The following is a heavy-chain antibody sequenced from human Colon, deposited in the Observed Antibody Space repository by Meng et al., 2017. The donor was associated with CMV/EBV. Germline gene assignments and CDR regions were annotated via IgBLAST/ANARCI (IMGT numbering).Heavy chain of an antibody. CDR3: TTAYYYYDSSGYFRDFDY. Sequence: GESLKISCAASGFTFSNAWMSWVRQAPGKGLEWVGRIKSKTDGGTTDYAAPVKGRFTISRDDSKNTLYLQMNSLKTEDTAVYYCTTAYYYYDSSGYFRDFDYWGQGTLVTVSS. J-gene: IGHJ4*02. CDR2: IKSKTDGGTT. V-gene: IGHV3-15*01. CDR1: GFTFSNAW. D-gene: IGHD3-22*01.